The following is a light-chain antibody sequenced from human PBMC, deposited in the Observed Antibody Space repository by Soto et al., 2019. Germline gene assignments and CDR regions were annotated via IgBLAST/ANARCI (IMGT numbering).Light chain of an antibody. Sequence: QSALTQPASVSGSPGQSITISCAGTSSDIGGYDSVSWYQQHPGKAPKLLIYDVSLRPSGVSNRFSGSKSDNTASLTISGLQAEDEADYYCSSHIRSSAPHVVIGGGTKLTVL. CDR2: DVS. CDR1: SSDIGGYDS. CDR3: SSHIRSSAPHVV. V-gene: IGLV2-14*03. J-gene: IGLJ2*01.